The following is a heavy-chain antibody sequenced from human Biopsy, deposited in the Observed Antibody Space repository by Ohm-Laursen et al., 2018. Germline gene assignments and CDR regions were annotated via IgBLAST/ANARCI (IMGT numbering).Heavy chain of an antibody. J-gene: IGHJ4*02. V-gene: IGHV1-18*01. Sequence: ASVKVSCKASGYTFSTYGISWVRQAPGQGLEWMGWISAYNGNTKYAQKLQGRATMTTDTSTSTAYMDLRSLRSDDTAVYYCATGYYYDSSGSYPSFDHWGPGTLVTVSA. CDR3: ATGYYYDSSGSYPSFDH. CDR2: ISAYNGNT. D-gene: IGHD3-22*01. CDR1: GYTFSTYG.